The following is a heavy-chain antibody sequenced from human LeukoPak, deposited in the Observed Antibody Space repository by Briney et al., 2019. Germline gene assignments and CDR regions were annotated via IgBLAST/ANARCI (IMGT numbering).Heavy chain of an antibody. CDR1: GGSFSGYY. V-gene: IGHV4-34*01. CDR2: INESGST. J-gene: IGHJ4*02. D-gene: IGHD3-10*01. Sequence: TSETLSLTCGVSGGSFSGYYWSWIRQSPGKGLEWIGEINESGSTDYNPSLMSRVTISLDTSKNQFSLKLSSVTAADTAVYYCARGFYGSGSQFDYWGQGTLVTVSS. CDR3: ARGFYGSGSQFDY.